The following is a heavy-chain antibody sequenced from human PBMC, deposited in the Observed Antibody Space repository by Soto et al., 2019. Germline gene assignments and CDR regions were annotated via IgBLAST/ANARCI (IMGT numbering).Heavy chain of an antibody. D-gene: IGHD4-17*01. CDR1: GFSVGSNY. Sequence: EVQLVESGGGLVQPGGSLRLSCAASGFSVGSNYMSWVRQALGKGLEWVSVIYSGGHTYYADSVKGRFTISRDNSKNTLYLQMNSLRAEDTAVYYCVRDYDYGDRKLYSGMDVWGQGTTVTVSS. CDR3: VRDYDYGDRKLYSGMDV. CDR2: IYSGGHT. J-gene: IGHJ6*02. V-gene: IGHV3-66*01.